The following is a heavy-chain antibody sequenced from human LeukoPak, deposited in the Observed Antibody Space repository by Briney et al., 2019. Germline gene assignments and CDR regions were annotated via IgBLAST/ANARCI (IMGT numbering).Heavy chain of an antibody. CDR3: ATFPPRDMATNQNYFDP. V-gene: IGHV5-51*01. Sequence: GESLKISCRGSGYSFSNYWIGWVRQMPGKGLERMGIIYPGNSDTKYSPSFQGQVTISADKSISTAYLQWSGLKASDTAMYYCATFPPRDMATNQNYFDPWGQGTLVTVSS. CDR2: IYPGNSDT. J-gene: IGHJ5*02. CDR1: GYSFSNYW. D-gene: IGHD5-24*01.